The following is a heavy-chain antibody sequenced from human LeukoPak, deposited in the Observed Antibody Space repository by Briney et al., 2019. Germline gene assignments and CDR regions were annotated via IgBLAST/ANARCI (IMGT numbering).Heavy chain of an antibody. D-gene: IGHD3-16*01. CDR3: ARTYAYDATGDRGH. CDR1: GFTFSSYA. V-gene: IGHV3-7*01. Sequence: GGSQRLSCAASGFTFSSYAMSWVRQAPGKGLQWVANINPDGSEKYYVDSVKGRFTISRDNAKNSLYLQMNSLRAEDTAVYYCARTYAYDATGDRGHWGQGTLVTVSS. CDR2: INPDGSEK. J-gene: IGHJ4*02.